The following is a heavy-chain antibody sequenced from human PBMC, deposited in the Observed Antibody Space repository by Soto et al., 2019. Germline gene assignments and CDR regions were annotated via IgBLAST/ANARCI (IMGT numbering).Heavy chain of an antibody. J-gene: IGHJ4*02. CDR1: GYSFTSYW. CDR3: ARINADYYDSSGYWAPFDY. V-gene: IGHV5-51*01. Sequence: GESLKISCKGSGYSFTSYWIGLVRQIPGTVLEWMGIIYPGDSDTRYSPSFQGQVTISADKSISTAYLQWSSLKASDTAMYYCARINADYYDSSGYWAPFDYWGQGTLVTVSS. CDR2: IYPGDSDT. D-gene: IGHD3-22*01.